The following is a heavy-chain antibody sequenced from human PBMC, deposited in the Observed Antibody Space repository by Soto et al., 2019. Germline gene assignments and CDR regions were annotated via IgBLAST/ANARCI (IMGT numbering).Heavy chain of an antibody. CDR1: GYTFTNYG. D-gene: IGHD4-17*01. Sequence: ASVTVSCKASGYTFTNYGISWVRQAPGQGLEWMGWISAYNGNTNYAQTFQGRVTITADESMTTAYMELSGLRSEDTAVYYCARGPDYEGYFDYWGRGTLVTVSS. J-gene: IGHJ4*02. V-gene: IGHV1-18*01. CDR3: ARGPDYEGYFDY. CDR2: ISAYNGNT.